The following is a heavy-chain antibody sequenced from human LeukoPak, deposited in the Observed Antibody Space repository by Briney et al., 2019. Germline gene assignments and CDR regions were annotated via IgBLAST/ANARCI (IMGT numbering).Heavy chain of an antibody. D-gene: IGHD3-10*01. CDR2: ISGSGGST. CDR3: AKLVRGVVVPYYDY. CDR1: GFTFSSYA. Sequence: GGSLRLSCAASGFTFSSYAMSWVRQAPGKGLEWVSAISGSGGSTYYADSVKGRFTISRDNSKNTLYLQMNGLRAEDTAVYYCAKLVRGVVVPYYDYWGQGTLVTVSS. J-gene: IGHJ4*02. V-gene: IGHV3-23*01.